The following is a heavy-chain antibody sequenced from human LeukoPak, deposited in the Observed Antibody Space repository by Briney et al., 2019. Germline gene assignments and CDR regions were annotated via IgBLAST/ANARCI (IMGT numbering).Heavy chain of an antibody. J-gene: IGHJ4*02. CDR1: GGSISSSNW. CDR3: ATSYYYDSSGYLYYFDY. V-gene: IGHV4-4*02. Sequence: PSETLSLTCAVSGGSISSSNWWSWVRQPPGKGLEWIGEIYHSGSTNYNPSLKSRVTISVDKSKNQFSLKLSSVTAADTAVYYCATSYYYDSSGYLYYFDYWGQGTLVTVSS. CDR2: IYHSGST. D-gene: IGHD3-22*01.